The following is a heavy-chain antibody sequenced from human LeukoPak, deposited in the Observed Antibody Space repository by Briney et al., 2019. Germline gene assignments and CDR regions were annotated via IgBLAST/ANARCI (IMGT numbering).Heavy chain of an antibody. CDR1: GGSFSGYQ. CDR2: INHSGST. V-gene: IGHV4-34*01. CDR3: AKGSSDDGAFDI. J-gene: IGHJ3*02. D-gene: IGHD3-22*01. Sequence: PSETLSLTCAVYGGSFSGYQWIWIRQPPGKGLELIGEINHSGSTNYNPSLKSRVTISVDTSKNQFSLKLSSVTAADTAVYYCAKGSSDDGAFDIWGQGTMVTVSS.